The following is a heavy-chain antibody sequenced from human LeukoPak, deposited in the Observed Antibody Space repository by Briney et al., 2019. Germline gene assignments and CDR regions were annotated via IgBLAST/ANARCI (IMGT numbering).Heavy chain of an antibody. Sequence: GGSLRLSCAASGFTFSSYAMHWVRQAPGKGLEWVAVISYDGSNKYYADSVKGRFTISRDNSKNTLYLQMNSLRAEDTAVYYCAKDVIVATIGSDYFDYWGQGTLVTVSS. V-gene: IGHV3-30-3*01. D-gene: IGHD5-12*01. J-gene: IGHJ4*02. CDR1: GFTFSSYA. CDR3: AKDVIVATIGSDYFDY. CDR2: ISYDGSNK.